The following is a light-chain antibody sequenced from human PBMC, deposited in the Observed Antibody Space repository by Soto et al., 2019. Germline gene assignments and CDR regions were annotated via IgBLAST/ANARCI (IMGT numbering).Light chain of an antibody. Sequence: IHMTQSPSTVSASVGESVTISCRARQDIVTYLAWYQQKPGKAPKLLIFDASTLQSGVSPRFRGSGSGSDFSLTISNLQPDDVGVYFCQHYTLSSGPFGGGTRVET. V-gene: IGKV1-5*01. J-gene: IGKJ4*02. CDR1: QDIVTY. CDR3: QHYTLSSGP. CDR2: DAS.